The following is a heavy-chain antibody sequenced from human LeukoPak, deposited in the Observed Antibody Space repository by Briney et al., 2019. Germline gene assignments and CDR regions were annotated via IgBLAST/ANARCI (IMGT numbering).Heavy chain of an antibody. CDR3: AKSASGYYLFDY. V-gene: IGHV3-23*01. Sequence: PGGSLRLSCIASGFTFSSYWMSWVRQAPGKGLEWVSAVSGSGDSTNYADSVKGRFTISRDNSKNTLFLQMNSLRAEDTAVYYCAKSASGYYLFDYWGQGTLVTVSS. D-gene: IGHD2/OR15-2a*01. J-gene: IGHJ4*02. CDR2: VSGSGDST. CDR1: GFTFSSYW.